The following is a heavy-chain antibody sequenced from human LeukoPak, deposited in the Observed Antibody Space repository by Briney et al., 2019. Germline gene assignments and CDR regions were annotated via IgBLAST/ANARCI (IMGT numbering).Heavy chain of an antibody. V-gene: IGHV1-46*01. J-gene: IGHJ3*02. Sequence: SCXAXGYTFTSXYMHWVRQAPGQGLEWMGIINPSGGSTSYAQKFQGRVTMTRDTSTSTVYMELSSLRSEDTAVYYCARVNGAFDIWGQGTMVTVSS. D-gene: IGHD2-8*01. CDR3: ARVNGAFDI. CDR1: GYTFTSXY. CDR2: INPSGGST.